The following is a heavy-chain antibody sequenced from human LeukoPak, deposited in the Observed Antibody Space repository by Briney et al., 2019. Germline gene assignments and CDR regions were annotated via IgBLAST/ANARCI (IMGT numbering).Heavy chain of an antibody. V-gene: IGHV4-34*01. CDR1: IDSFTNYY. CDR3: ARDFQLGYFDY. CDR2: VNDSGGT. D-gene: IGHD2-2*01. J-gene: IGHJ4*02. Sequence: SETLSLTCAVYIDSFTNYYWNWIRQTPGKGLEWIGEVNDSGGTNFNPSLRSRVILSVDTSKNQFSLKLSSVTAADTAVYYCARDFQLGYFDYWGQGTLVTVSS.